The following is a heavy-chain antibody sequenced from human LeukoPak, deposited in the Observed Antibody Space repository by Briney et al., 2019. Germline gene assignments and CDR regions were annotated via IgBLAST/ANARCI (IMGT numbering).Heavy chain of an antibody. CDR1: GDSINSGGCY. Sequence: PSETLSLTCTVSGDSINSGGCYWSWIRQPPGKGLEWIGSIYRSGSTYYNPSLKSRVTISVDRSKNQFSLNLSSVTASDTAVYYCARQWSSDKPLYYYYGMDVWGQGTTVTVSS. CDR3: ARQWSSDKPLYYYYGMDV. CDR2: IYRSGST. V-gene: IGHV4-30-2*01. D-gene: IGHD6-25*01. J-gene: IGHJ6*02.